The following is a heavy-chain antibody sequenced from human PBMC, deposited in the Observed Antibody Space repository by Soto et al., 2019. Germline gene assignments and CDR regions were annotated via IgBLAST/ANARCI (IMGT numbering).Heavy chain of an antibody. CDR2: ISVHNGNI. V-gene: IGHV1-18*01. CDR3: VRDLDGSGSYYTDY. CDR1: GYNFINYG. D-gene: IGHD3-10*01. Sequence: ASVKVSCKASGYNFINYGITWVRQAPGQGLEWMGWISVHNGNIKYAQKLQGRVTMTIDTSTSTAYMELRSLRSDDTAVYYCVRDLDGSGSYYTDYWGPGTVVTVSS. J-gene: IGHJ4*02.